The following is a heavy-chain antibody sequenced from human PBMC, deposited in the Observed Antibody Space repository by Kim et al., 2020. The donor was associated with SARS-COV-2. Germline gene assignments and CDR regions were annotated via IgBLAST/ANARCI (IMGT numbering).Heavy chain of an antibody. CDR3: ARVRVSGAAAGSFDF. J-gene: IGHJ4*02. Sequence: PSLKSRVTISVDTSKNQFSLKLSSVTAADTAVYYCARVRVSGAAAGSFDFWGQGTLVTVSS. V-gene: IGHV4-30-2*04. D-gene: IGHD6-13*01.